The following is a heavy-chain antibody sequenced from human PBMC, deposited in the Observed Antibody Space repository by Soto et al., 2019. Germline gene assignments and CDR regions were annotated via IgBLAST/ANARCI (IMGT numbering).Heavy chain of an antibody. CDR2: LYSGST. Sequence: QLQLQESGPGLVKPSETLSLTCAVSGASISRGGFHWGWIRQPPGQGLEWIGSLYSGSTYYNPSLKSRVTISADTSKNQFSLTLSSVTAADTDVYYCARRGSGHTFDYWGQGTLVTVSS. D-gene: IGHD3-10*01. J-gene: IGHJ4*02. V-gene: IGHV4-39*01. CDR3: ARRGSGHTFDY. CDR1: GASISRGGFH.